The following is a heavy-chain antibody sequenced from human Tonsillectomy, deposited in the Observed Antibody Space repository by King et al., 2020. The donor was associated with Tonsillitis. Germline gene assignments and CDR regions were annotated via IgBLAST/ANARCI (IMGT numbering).Heavy chain of an antibody. J-gene: IGHJ4*02. Sequence: VQLVESGGGLVKPGGSLRLSCAASGFIFSTHNMVWVRQTPEKGLEWVSSINSGGTSIYYADSVKGRFSISRDNDKRSVYLQMNSLRVEDTALHYCARRAAAKGVDYWGRGTLVTVSS. V-gene: IGHV3-21*01. CDR2: INSGGTSI. CDR3: ARRAAAKGVDY. D-gene: IGHD6-13*01. CDR1: GFIFSTHN.